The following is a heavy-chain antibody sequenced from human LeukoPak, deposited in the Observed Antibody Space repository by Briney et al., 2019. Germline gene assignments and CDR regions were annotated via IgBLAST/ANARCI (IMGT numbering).Heavy chain of an antibody. V-gene: IGHV3-48*03. CDR1: GFTFSHYE. Sequence: GGSVRLSCAASGFTFSHYEMNWARRVPGKGLEWLSYINTSGNTLYYAASVMCRFTISRDNAKDSLSLQMNSLRAEDTAIYYCARRRGGRDIFDYGGEASLATVSS. J-gene: IGHJ4*02. CDR2: INTSGNTL. CDR3: ARRRGGRDIFDY. D-gene: IGHD2-21*02.